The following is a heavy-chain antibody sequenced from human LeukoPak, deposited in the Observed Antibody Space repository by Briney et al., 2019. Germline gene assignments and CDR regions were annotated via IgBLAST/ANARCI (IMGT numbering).Heavy chain of an antibody. V-gene: IGHV5-51*01. D-gene: IGHD2-15*01. Sequence: GESLKISFRGSGYTFTNDWIAWVRQMPGKGLEWGGIVYPCDSETRYSASFQRQVSIAADKSINTAYLQWGSLKASDTAMYYCARRGFCSGGSCFSAAFDLWGQGTLLTVSS. J-gene: IGHJ4*02. CDR1: GYTFTNDW. CDR2: VYPCDSET. CDR3: ARRGFCSGGSCFSAAFDL.